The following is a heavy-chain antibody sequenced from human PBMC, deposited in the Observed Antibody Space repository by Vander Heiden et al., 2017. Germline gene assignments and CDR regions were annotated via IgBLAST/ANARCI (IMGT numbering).Heavy chain of an antibody. CDR1: GGSISSSSDD. J-gene: IGHJ3*02. V-gene: IGHV4-39*01. D-gene: IGHD6-13*01. CDR2: IYYSGST. Sequence: QLQLQESAPGLVKPSETLSLTCTVSGGSISSSSDDWGWIRQPPGKGLEWIGSIYYSGSTYYNPSRKSRVTISVDTSKNQFSLKLSSVTAADTAVYYCARTSPDSSSWHGGAFDIWGQGTMVTVSS. CDR3: ARTSPDSSSWHGGAFDI.